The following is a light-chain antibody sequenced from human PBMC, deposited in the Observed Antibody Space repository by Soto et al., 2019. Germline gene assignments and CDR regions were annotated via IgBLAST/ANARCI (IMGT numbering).Light chain of an antibody. V-gene: IGKV4-1*01. Sequence: DIVMTQSPDSLAVSLGERATINCKSSQSVLYSSNNKNYLAWYQQKPGQPPKLLIYWASTRESGVPDRFSGSGSGTDFSLTISSLQVEDVAVYYCQQYYSMVHFGQGTKLEIK. CDR2: WAS. CDR3: QQYYSMVH. CDR1: QSVLYSSNNKNY. J-gene: IGKJ2*01.